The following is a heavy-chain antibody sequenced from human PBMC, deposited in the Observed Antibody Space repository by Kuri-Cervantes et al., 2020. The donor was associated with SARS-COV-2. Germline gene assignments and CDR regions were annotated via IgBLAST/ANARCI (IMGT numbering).Heavy chain of an antibody. CDR2: ISSSSSYI. V-gene: IGHV3-21*01. Sequence: GESLKISCAASGFTFSNAWMSWVRQAPGKGLEWVSSISSSSSYIYYADSVKGRFTISRDNAKNSLYLQMNSLRAEDTAVYYCARVRNDYYYYYYMDVWGKGTTVTVSS. J-gene: IGHJ6*03. CDR3: ARVRNDYYYYYYMDV. CDR1: GFTFSNAW.